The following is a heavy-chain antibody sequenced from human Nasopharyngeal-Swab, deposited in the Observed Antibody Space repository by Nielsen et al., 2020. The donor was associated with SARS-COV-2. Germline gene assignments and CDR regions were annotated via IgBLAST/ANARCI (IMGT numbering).Heavy chain of an antibody. CDR2: ISYDGSNK. CDR1: GFTFSSYG. J-gene: IGHJ4*02. D-gene: IGHD1-26*01. V-gene: IGHV3-30*18. CDR3: AKPYSGSYYGYFDY. Sequence: GRSLRLSCAASGFTFSSYGMHWVRQAPGKGLEWVAVISYDGSNKYYADSVKGRFTISRDNSKNTLYLQMNSLRAEDTAVYYCAKPYSGSYYGYFDYWGQGTLVTVSS.